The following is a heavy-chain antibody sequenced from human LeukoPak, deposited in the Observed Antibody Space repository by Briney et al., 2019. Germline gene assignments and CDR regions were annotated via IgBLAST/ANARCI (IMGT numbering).Heavy chain of an antibody. J-gene: IGHJ2*01. Sequence: GASVKVSCKASGGTFSSYAISWVRQAPGQGLEWMGGIIPIFGTANYAQKFQGRVTITADESTSTAYMELSSLRSEDTAVYYCARDTYLAVAGYWYFDLWGRGTLVTVSS. V-gene: IGHV1-69*01. CDR3: ARDTYLAVAGYWYFDL. CDR1: GGTFSSYA. CDR2: IIPIFGTA. D-gene: IGHD6-19*01.